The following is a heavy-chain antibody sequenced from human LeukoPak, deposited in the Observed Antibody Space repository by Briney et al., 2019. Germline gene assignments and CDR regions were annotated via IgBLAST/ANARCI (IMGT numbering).Heavy chain of an antibody. D-gene: IGHD2-15*01. J-gene: IGHJ5*02. Sequence: GESLKISCKGSGYSFTNNWIGWVRQMPGKGLEWMGITYPGDSNTRYSPSFQGQVTISADKSISSAYLQWSSLKASDTALYYCVRSPACSSGTCYPNWFDPWGQGTLVTVSS. V-gene: IGHV5-51*01. CDR2: TYPGDSNT. CDR1: GYSFTNNW. CDR3: VRSPACSSGTCYPNWFDP.